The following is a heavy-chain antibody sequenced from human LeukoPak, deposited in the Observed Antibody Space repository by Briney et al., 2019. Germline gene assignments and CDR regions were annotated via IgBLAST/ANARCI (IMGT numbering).Heavy chain of an antibody. CDR2: IWYDGSNK. Sequence: SGGSLRLSCAASGFTFSSYGMHWVRQAPGKGLEWVAVIWYDGSNKYYADSVKGRFTISRDNSKNTLYLQMNSLRAEDTAVYYCARASGYDSSYYYGMDVWGQGTTVTVSS. J-gene: IGHJ6*02. V-gene: IGHV3-33*01. D-gene: IGHD5-12*01. CDR3: ARASGYDSSYYYGMDV. CDR1: GFTFSSYG.